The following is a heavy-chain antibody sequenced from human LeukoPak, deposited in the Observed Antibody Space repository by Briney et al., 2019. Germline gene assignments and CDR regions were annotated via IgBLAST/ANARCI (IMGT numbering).Heavy chain of an antibody. Sequence: ASETLSLTCTVSGGSISSGSYYWSWIWQPAGKGLEWIGRIYTSGSTNYNPSLKSRVTISVDTSKNQFSLKLSSVTAADTAVYYCATRVAMVDYWGQGTLVTVSS. CDR2: IYTSGST. CDR1: GGSISSGSYY. J-gene: IGHJ4*02. D-gene: IGHD5-12*01. V-gene: IGHV4-61*02. CDR3: ATRVAMVDY.